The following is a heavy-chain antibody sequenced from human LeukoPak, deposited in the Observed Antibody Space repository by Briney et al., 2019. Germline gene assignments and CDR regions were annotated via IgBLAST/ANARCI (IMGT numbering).Heavy chain of an antibody. CDR1: GYTFTDYY. CDR3: AKVSKLGCSGGTCYSAFDY. Sequence: ASVKVSCKASGYTFTDYYIHWMWQASGHGLEWMGWINPKSGGTDYAQKFQGRVTMTKDTSISTVYVELRGLGPEDTALYYCAKVSKLGCSGGTCYSAFDYWGPGTLVTVSP. V-gene: IGHV1-2*02. CDR2: INPKSGGT. D-gene: IGHD2-15*01. J-gene: IGHJ4*02.